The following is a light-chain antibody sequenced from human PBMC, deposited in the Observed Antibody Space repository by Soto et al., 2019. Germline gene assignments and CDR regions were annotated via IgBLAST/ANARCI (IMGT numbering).Light chain of an antibody. CDR1: QSVSSSY. Sequence: EIVLTQSPGTLSLSPGERATLSCRASQSVSSSYLAWYQQKPGQAPRLLIYGASSRATGIPDRFSGSGSGTDFPLTISRLEAEDVAVYYCQQYGSSPPWTFGQGTKVEIK. J-gene: IGKJ1*01. V-gene: IGKV3-20*01. CDR3: QQYGSSPPWT. CDR2: GAS.